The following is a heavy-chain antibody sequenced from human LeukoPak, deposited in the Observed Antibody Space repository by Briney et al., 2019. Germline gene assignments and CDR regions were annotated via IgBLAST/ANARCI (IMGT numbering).Heavy chain of an antibody. CDR2: IYYSGST. V-gene: IGHV4-59*01. CDR1: GGSISSYY. Sequence: KPSETLSLTCTVSGGSISSYYWSWIRQPPGKGLEWIGYIYYSGSTNYNPSLKSRVTISVDTSKNQFSLKLSSVTAADTAVYYCARDEARGAYYRGSYWFDPWGQGTLVTVSS. J-gene: IGHJ5*02. CDR3: ARDEARGAYYRGSYWFDP. D-gene: IGHD3-10*01.